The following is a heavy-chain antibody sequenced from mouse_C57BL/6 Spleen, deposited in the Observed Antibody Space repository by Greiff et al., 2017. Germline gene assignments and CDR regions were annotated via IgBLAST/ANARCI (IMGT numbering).Heavy chain of an antibody. J-gene: IGHJ1*03. CDR3: ARRGEWYFDV. V-gene: IGHV1-61*01. CDR1: GYTFTSYW. CDR2: IYPSDSET. Sequence: QVQLRQPGAELVRPGSSVKLSCKASGYTFTSYWMDWVKQRPGQGLEWIGNIYPSDSETHYNQKFKDKATLTVDKSSSTAYMQLSSLTSEDSAVYYCARRGEWYFDVWGTGTTVTVSS.